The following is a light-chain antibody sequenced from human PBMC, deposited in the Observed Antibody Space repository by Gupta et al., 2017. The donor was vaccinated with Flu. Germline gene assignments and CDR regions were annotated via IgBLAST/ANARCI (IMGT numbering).Light chain of an antibody. CDR2: STN. V-gene: IGLV8-61*01. CDR1: SGSVSTSYY. Sequence: TVVPQEPSVSVSPGGTVTLTCGLSSGSVSTSYYPSWYQQTPGQAPRPLIYSTNTRSSGVPDRFSGSILGNKAALTITGAQADDESDYYCVLYMGSGIWVFGGGTKLTVL. CDR3: VLYMGSGIWV. J-gene: IGLJ3*02.